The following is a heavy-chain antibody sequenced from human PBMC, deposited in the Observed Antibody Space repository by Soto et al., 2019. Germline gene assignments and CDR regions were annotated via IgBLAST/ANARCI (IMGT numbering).Heavy chain of an antibody. CDR2: IQSGGHT. CDR3: AKDLRPGLVVPTKSGFDP. J-gene: IGHJ5*02. V-gene: IGHV3-66*01. CDR1: GFTVSSKY. Sequence: PGGSLRLSCAASGFTVSSKYMSWVRQAPGKGLEWVSLIQSGGHTYYADSVKGRFTISRDNSKNTLYLQMNNLRAEDAAIYYCAKDLRPGLVVPTKSGFDPWGQGTRVTVSS. D-gene: IGHD3-10*01.